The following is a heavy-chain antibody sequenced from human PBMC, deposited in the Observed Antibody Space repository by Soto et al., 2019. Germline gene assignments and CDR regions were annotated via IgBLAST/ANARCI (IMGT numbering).Heavy chain of an antibody. V-gene: IGHV1-69*13. D-gene: IGHD2-15*01. CDR1: GGTFSSYA. CDR2: IIPIFGTA. CDR3: ARGEEHCSGGSCYSDVGYNWFDP. J-gene: IGHJ5*02. Sequence: GASVKVSCKASGGTFSSYAISWVRQAPGQGLEWMGGIIPIFGTANYAQKFQGRVTITADGSTSTAYMELSSLRSEDTAVYYCARGEEHCSGGSCYSDVGYNWFDPWGQGTLVTVSS.